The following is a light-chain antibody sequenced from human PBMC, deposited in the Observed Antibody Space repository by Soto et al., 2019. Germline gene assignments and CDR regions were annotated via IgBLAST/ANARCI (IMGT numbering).Light chain of an antibody. CDR1: SSNIGAGHD. CDR3: QTYDSSLSGVV. J-gene: IGLJ2*01. V-gene: IGLV1-40*01. CDR2: GNT. Sequence: QLVLTQPPSVSGAPGQRVTISCTGSSSNIGAGHDVHWYQHLPRTAPKLLIYGNTNRPSGVPDRFSGSKSGTSASLAITGLQAEDEADYYCQTYDSSLSGVVFGGGTKLTVL.